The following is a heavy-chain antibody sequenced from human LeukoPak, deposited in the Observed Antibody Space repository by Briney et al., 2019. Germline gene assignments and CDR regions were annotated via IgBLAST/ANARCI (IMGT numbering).Heavy chain of an antibody. Sequence: ASVKVSCKASGYTFTGYYMHWVRQAPGQGLEWMGIINPSGSSTSHAQKFQGRVTMTRDMSTSTVYMELSSLRSEDTAVYYCARDLKGGWLQPAYWGQGTLVIVSS. CDR1: GYTFTGYY. D-gene: IGHD5-24*01. V-gene: IGHV1-46*01. CDR2: INPSGSST. CDR3: ARDLKGGWLQPAY. J-gene: IGHJ4*02.